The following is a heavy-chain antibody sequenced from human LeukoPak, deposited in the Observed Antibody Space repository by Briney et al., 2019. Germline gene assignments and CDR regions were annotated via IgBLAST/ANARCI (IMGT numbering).Heavy chain of an antibody. J-gene: IGHJ4*02. D-gene: IGHD4-23*01. CDR1: RYTFTGYY. CDR2: INPISGGT. CDR3: ARDLDYGGNSAVPISDY. V-gene: IGHV1-2*06. Sequence: ASVKVSCNASRYTFTGYYMHWVRQAPGQGLEWMGRINPISGGTNYAQKFQGRVTMTRDTSISTAYMELSRLRSDDTAVYYCARDLDYGGNSAVPISDYWGQETLVTVSS.